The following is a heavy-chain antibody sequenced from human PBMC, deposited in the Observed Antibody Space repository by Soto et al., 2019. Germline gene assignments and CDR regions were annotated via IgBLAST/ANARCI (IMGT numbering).Heavy chain of an antibody. Sequence: ASETLSLTCTVSGGSISSGGYYWSWIRQHPGKGLEWIGYIYYSGSTYYNPSLKSRVTISVDTSKNQFSLKLSSVTAADTAVYYCARGTRLAAAGTPAVVYYYYYYMDVWGKGTTVTVSS. D-gene: IGHD6-13*01. CDR3: ARGTRLAAAGTPAVVYYYYYYMDV. J-gene: IGHJ6*03. CDR2: IYYSGST. CDR1: GGSISSGGYY. V-gene: IGHV4-31*03.